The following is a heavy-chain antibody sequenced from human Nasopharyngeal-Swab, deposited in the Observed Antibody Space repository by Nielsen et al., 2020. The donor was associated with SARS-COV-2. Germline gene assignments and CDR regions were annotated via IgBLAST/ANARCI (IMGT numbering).Heavy chain of an antibody. D-gene: IGHD3-22*01. CDR2: ISGSGGST. V-gene: IGHV3-23*01. Sequence: WIRQPPGKGLEWVSAISGSGGSTYYADSVKGWFTISRDNSKNTLYLQMNSLRAEDTAVYYCAKVLGITMIVVGYEGDAFDIWGQGTMVTVSS. J-gene: IGHJ3*02. CDR3: AKVLGITMIVVGYEGDAFDI.